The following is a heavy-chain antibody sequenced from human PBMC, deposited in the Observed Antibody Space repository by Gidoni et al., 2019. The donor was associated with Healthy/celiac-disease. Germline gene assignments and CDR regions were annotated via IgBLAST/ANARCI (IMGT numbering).Heavy chain of an antibody. J-gene: IGHJ6*02. D-gene: IGHD3-10*01. CDR2: IIPIFGTA. CDR1: GATFSSSA. CDR3: ARGIDGSGSYYNHYGMDV. Sequence: QVQLVQSGAEATTPGSSVKVSCTASGATFSSSAISWVRQAPGQGLEWMGGIIPIFGTANYAQKFQGRVTITADESTSTAYMELSSLRSEDTAVYYCARGIDGSGSYYNHYGMDVWGQGTTVTVSS. V-gene: IGHV1-69*01.